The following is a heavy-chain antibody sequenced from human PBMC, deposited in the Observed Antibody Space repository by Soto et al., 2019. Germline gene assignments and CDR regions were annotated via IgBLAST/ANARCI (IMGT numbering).Heavy chain of an antibody. Sequence: EVQLVESGGDLVQPGGSLRLSCAASGFTFSTYWMHWVRQAPGKGLLWVSRIKTDGTYASYADSVKGRFTISRDKAKNPLYRQMNSLRVEGAGVYYCAAGGSGYYANWGQGTLVTVSS. CDR2: IKTDGTYA. D-gene: IGHD3-22*01. CDR1: GFTFSTYW. V-gene: IGHV3-74*01. J-gene: IGHJ4*02. CDR3: AAGGSGYYAN.